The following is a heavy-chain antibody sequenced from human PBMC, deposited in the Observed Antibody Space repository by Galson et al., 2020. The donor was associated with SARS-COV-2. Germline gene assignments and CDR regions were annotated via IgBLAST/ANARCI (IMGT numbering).Heavy chain of an antibody. CDR3: ARDLSRDEGMATNRGAEAFDI. Sequence: SQTLSLTCTVSGGSISSGGYYWSWIRQHPGKGLEWIGYIYYSGSTYYNPSLKSRVTISVDTSKNQFSLKLSSVTAADTAVYYCARDLSRDEGMATNRGAEAFDIWGQGTMVTVSS. CDR1: GGSISSGGYY. D-gene: IGHD5-12*01. CDR2: IYYSGST. V-gene: IGHV4-31*02. J-gene: IGHJ3*02.